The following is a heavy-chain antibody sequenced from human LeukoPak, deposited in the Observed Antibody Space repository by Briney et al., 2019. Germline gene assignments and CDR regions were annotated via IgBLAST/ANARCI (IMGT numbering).Heavy chain of an antibody. CDR1: EFTFSTYW. D-gene: IGHD5-18*01. CDR2: IKQDGSDK. CDR3: ARVHEAYIYGTNNYHYMDV. J-gene: IGHJ6*03. Sequence: GGSPRLSCESSEFTFSTYWMTWFRLAPGKGLEWVATIKQDGSDKYYVDSVKGRFTISRDYAKKSLFLQMNSLRAEDTAVYYCARVHEAYIYGTNNYHYMDVWGKGTTVTVSS. V-gene: IGHV3-7*01.